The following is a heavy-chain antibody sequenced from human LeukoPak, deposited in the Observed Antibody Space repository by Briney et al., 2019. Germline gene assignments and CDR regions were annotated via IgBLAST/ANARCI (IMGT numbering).Heavy chain of an antibody. CDR3: ARVSYCAGDCHSRQFDY. CDR2: IYYSGST. CDR1: GGSISSYY. D-gene: IGHD2-21*02. V-gene: IGHV4-59*01. Sequence: PSETLSLTGTRSGGSISSYYWSWIRQPPGQGLKWIGYIYYSGSTNYNPSLKSRVTMSIDTSKNQFSLRLSSVTAADTAVYYCARVSYCAGDCHSRQFDYWGQGTLVTVSS. J-gene: IGHJ4*02.